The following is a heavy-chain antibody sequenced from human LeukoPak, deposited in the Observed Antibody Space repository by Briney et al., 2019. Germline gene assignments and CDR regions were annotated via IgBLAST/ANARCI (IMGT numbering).Heavy chain of an antibody. D-gene: IGHD2-2*01. CDR3: AKDQYCASTSCYVGY. CDR2: ISGSGSGT. CDR1: GFAFSNYA. Sequence: GGSLRLSCAASGFAFSNYAMSWVRQAPGKGMEWVSGISGSGSGTYYSDSVRGRFTISRDNSKNTLYLQMNTLRAEDTAVYYCAKDQYCASTSCYVGYWGQGTLVTVSS. J-gene: IGHJ4*02. V-gene: IGHV3-23*01.